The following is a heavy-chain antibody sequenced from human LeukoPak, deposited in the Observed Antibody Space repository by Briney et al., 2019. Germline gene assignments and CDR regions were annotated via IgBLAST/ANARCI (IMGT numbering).Heavy chain of an antibody. D-gene: IGHD3-16*01. CDR3: ARDAFTFGETYYYYMDV. J-gene: IGHJ6*03. CDR2: IYSDNT. Sequence: GGSLRLSCAASGFTFSMSWMTWVRQAPGKGLEWVSFIYSDNTHYSDSVKGRFTVSRDNSKNTLYLQMNSLRAEDTAVYYCARDAFTFGETYYYYMDVWGKGTTVTVS. CDR1: GFTFSMSW. V-gene: IGHV3-66*03.